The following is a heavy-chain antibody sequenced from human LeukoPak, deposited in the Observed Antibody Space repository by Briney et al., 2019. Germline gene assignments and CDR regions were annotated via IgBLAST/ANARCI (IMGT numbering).Heavy chain of an antibody. CDR1: GFTFSSYA. Sequence: GGSLRLSCAASGFTFSSYAMHWVRQAPGKGLEWVAVISYDGSNKYYADSVKGRFTISRDNSKNTLYLQMNSLRAEDTAVYYCARDGAIAVAVYYFDYWGQGTLVTVSS. CDR3: ARDGAIAVAVYYFDY. CDR2: ISYDGSNK. D-gene: IGHD6-19*01. J-gene: IGHJ4*02. V-gene: IGHV3-30-3*01.